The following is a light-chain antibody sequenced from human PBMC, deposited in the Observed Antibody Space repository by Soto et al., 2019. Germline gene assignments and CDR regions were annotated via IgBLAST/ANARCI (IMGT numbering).Light chain of an antibody. CDR1: SSDVGAYEH. CDR2: QVT. CDR3: SSYTDSSNYV. V-gene: IGLV2-14*01. Sequence: QSVLTQPACVSGSPGQSVTISCTGASSDVGAYEHVSWYQQHPGRAPKLMIYQVTNRPSGVSNRFSGSRSGNTASLTISGLQAEDEADYYCSSYTDSSNYVFGTGTKLTVL. J-gene: IGLJ1*01.